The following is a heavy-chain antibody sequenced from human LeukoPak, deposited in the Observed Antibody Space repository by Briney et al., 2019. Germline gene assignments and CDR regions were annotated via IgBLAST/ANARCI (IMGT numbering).Heavy chain of an antibody. CDR2: ISGSGGST. V-gene: IGHV3-23*01. J-gene: IGHJ4*02. CDR3: AIDGRGSFTLDF. CDR1: GFTFSSYG. Sequence: GGTLRLSCAASGFTFSSYGMSWVRQAPGKGLEWVSAISGSGGSTYYADSVQGRFTISRDNSKNTLYLQMNSLRVEDTAVYYCAIDGRGSFTLDFWGQGTLVTVSS. D-gene: IGHD1-26*01.